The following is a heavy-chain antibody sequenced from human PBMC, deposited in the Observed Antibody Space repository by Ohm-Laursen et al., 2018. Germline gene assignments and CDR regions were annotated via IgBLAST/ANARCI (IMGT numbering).Heavy chain of an antibody. Sequence: ASVKVSCKASGYTFTSYGISWVRQAPGQGLEWMGWISAYNGNTNYAQKLQGRVTMTTDTSTSTAYMELRSLRSDDTAVYYCARPKWFGESFDAFDIWGQGTMVTVSS. D-gene: IGHD3-10*01. V-gene: IGHV1-18*01. CDR3: ARPKWFGESFDAFDI. CDR2: ISAYNGNT. CDR1: GYTFTSYG. J-gene: IGHJ3*02.